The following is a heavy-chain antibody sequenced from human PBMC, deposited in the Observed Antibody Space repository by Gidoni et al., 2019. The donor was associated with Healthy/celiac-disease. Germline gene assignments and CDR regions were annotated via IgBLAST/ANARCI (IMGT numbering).Heavy chain of an antibody. V-gene: IGHV1-69*01. D-gene: IGHD2-15*01. J-gene: IGHJ4*02. CDR3: AREAYCSGGSCYPGDFDY. CDR1: GGTFSSYA. CDR2: IIPIFGTA. Sequence: QVQLVQSGAEVKKPGSSVKVSCKASGGTFSSYAISWVRQAPGQGLEWMGGIIPIFGTANYAQKFQGRVTITADESTSTAYMELSSLRSEDTAVYYCAREAYCSGGSCYPGDFDYWGQGTLVTVSS.